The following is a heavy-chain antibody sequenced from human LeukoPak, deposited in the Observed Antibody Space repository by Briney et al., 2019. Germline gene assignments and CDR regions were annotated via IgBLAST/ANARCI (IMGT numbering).Heavy chain of an antibody. J-gene: IGHJ3*01. D-gene: IGHD6-19*01. CDR1: GGSFSGYY. Sequence: PSETLSLTCAVYGGSFSGYYWSWIRQPPGKGLEWIGEINHSGSTNYNPSLKGRVTISVDTSKNQFSLKLSSVTAADTAVYYCASWSVAGVIPDAFDVWGQGTVVTVSS. CDR2: INHSGST. V-gene: IGHV4-34*01. CDR3: ASWSVAGVIPDAFDV.